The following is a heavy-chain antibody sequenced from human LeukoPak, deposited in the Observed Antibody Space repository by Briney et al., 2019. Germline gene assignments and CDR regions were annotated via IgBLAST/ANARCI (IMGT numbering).Heavy chain of an antibody. CDR1: GGSISSQY. D-gene: IGHD2-15*01. CDR3: ARYHCSGGTCYHFDY. J-gene: IGHJ4*02. V-gene: IGHV4-59*08. CDR2: IYSSGST. Sequence: SETLSLTCTVSGGSISSQYWSWIRQPPGKGLEWIGYIYSSGSTNYNPSLKSRVTISVDTSKNQFSLKLSSVTAADTAVYYCARYHCSGGTCYHFDYCGQGTLVTVSS.